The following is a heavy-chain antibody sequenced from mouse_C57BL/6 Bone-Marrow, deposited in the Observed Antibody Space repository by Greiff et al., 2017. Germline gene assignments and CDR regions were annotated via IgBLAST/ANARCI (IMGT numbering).Heavy chain of an antibody. V-gene: IGHV1-81*01. CDR3: ARWVRQDYYAMDY. CDR1: GYTFTSYG. Sequence: QVQLKQSGAELARPGASVKLSCKASGYTFTSYGISWVKQRTGQGLEWIGEIYPRSGNTYYNEKFKGKDTLNADKSSSTAYMELHRLTSEDSAVNVCARWVRQDYYAMDYWGQGTSVTVSS. D-gene: IGHD2-14*01. J-gene: IGHJ4*01. CDR2: IYPRSGNT.